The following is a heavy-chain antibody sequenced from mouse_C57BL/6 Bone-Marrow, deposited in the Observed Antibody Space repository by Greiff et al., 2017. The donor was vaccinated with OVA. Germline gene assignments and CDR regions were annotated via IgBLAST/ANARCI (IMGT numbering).Heavy chain of an antibody. CDR2: SSDGGSYT. CDR1: GFTFSSYA. D-gene: IGHD1-1*01. Sequence: DVKLVESGGGLVKPGGSLKLSCAASGFTFSSYAMSWVRQTPEKRREWVATSSDGGSYTYYPDNVKGRFTISRDNAKNNLYLQMSHLKSEDTAMYYCARDGTTVVAQRAWFAYWGQGTLVTVSA. CDR3: ARDGTTVVAQRAWFAY. V-gene: IGHV5-4*01. J-gene: IGHJ3*01.